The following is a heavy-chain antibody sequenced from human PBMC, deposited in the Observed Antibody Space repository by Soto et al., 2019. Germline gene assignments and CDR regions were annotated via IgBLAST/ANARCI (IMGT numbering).Heavy chain of an antibody. D-gene: IGHD3-22*01. CDR3: ARVETGYYDSSGNFDY. J-gene: IGHJ4*02. Sequence: SETLSLTCTVSGGSISSYYWSWIRQPPGKGLEWIGYIYYSGSTNYNPSLKSRVTISVDTSKNQFSLKLGSVTAADTAVYYCARVETGYYDSSGNFDYWGQGTLVTVSS. V-gene: IGHV4-59*01. CDR1: GGSISSYY. CDR2: IYYSGST.